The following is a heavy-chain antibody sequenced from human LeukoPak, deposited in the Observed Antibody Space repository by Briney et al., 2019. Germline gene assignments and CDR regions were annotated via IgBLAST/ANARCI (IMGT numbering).Heavy chain of an antibody. J-gene: IGHJ5*02. CDR1: GGSISSYY. D-gene: IGHD3-10*01. CDR2: IYYSGST. Sequence: SETLSLTCTVSGGSISSYYWSWIQQPPGKGLEWIGYIYYSGSTNYNPSLKSRVTISVDTSKNQFSLKLSSVTAADTAVYYCASYYGSGSYYSPWGQGTLVTVSS. CDR3: ASYYGSGSYYSP. V-gene: IGHV4-59*08.